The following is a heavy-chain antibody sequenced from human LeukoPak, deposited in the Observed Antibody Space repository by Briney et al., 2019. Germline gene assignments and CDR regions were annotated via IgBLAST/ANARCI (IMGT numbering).Heavy chain of an antibody. J-gene: IGHJ4*02. CDR2: ISYDGSNK. Sequence: PGGSLRLSCAASGFTFSSYGMHWVRQAPGKGLEWVAVISYDGSNKYYADSVKGRFTISRDNSKNTLYLQMNSLRAEDTAVYYCANERPNPPPTVVTVGQFDYWGQGTLVTVSS. CDR3: ANERPNPPPTVVTVGQFDY. V-gene: IGHV3-30*18. D-gene: IGHD4-23*01. CDR1: GFTFSSYG.